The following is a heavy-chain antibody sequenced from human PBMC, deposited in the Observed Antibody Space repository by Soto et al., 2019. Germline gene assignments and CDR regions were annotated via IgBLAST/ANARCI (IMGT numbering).Heavy chain of an antibody. Sequence: QVQLVQSGAEVKKPGASVKVSCKASGYTFTSYVINWVRQATGQGLEWMGWMNLNSGNTGYAQKFQGRVTMTRNTSISTDYMELSSLRSEDTAVYYCARGRVTMVRGRSYYFDYWGQGTLVTVSS. V-gene: IGHV1-8*01. CDR1: GYTFTSYV. D-gene: IGHD3-10*01. CDR2: MNLNSGNT. CDR3: ARGRVTMVRGRSYYFDY. J-gene: IGHJ4*02.